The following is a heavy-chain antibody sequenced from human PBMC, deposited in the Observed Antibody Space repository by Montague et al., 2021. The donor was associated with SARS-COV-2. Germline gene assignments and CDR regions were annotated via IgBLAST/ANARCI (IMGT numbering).Heavy chain of an antibody. J-gene: IGHJ4*02. CDR1: GGSISSGSY. D-gene: IGHD4/OR15-4a*01. V-gene: IGHV4-38-2*02. Sequence: ETLSLTCTVAGGSISSGSYWGWIRQPPGKGLEWIGTSDHSGITYYSPSLKSRVTISLDTSKNQFSLNLDSVTASDTAMYYCARVISAVAGANFYFDYWGQGTLVTVSS. CDR2: SDHSGIT. CDR3: ARVISAVAGANFYFDY.